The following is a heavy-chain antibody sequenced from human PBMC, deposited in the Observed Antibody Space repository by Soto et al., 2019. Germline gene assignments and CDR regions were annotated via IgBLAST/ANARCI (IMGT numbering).Heavy chain of an antibody. V-gene: IGHV3-74*01. CDR1: GFTFSAYW. D-gene: IGHD5-18*01. J-gene: IGHJ4*02. CDR3: ARGSRGYSYGYNDY. Sequence: EVQLLESGGGLVQPGGSLRLSCAASGFTFSAYWMHWVRQAPGKGLVWVSRISSDGSSTTYADCAEDRFIISSDNAKNTLYPQLNSLRAEDTAVYYCARGSRGYSYGYNDYWGQGTLVSVSS. CDR2: ISSDGSST.